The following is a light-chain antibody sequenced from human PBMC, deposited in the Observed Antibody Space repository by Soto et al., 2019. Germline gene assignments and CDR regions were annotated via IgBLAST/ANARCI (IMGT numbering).Light chain of an antibody. CDR1: QGISSY. J-gene: IGKJ1*01. CDR3: QQYYSYPQT. V-gene: IGKV1-8*01. Sequence: AIRMTQSPSSFSPSTGDRVTITCRASQGISSYLAWYQQKPGKAPELLIYAASTLQSGVPSRFSGSGSGTDFTLTSSCLQSEDFATYYCQQYYSYPQTFGQGTKVDIK. CDR2: AAS.